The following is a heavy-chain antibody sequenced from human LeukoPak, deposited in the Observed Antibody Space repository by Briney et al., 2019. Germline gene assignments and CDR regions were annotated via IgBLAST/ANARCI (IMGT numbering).Heavy chain of an antibody. D-gene: IGHD1-26*01. CDR2: MYTSGST. J-gene: IGHJ4*02. CDR3: ARDGSYRHFDY. CDR1: GGSISSYY. V-gene: IGHV4-4*07. Sequence: SETLSLTCTVSGGSISSYYWSWIRQSAGKGLEWIGRMYTSGSTNYNPSLKSRITMSVDTSKNQFSLKLSSVTAADTAVYYCARDGSYRHFDYWGQGTLVTVSS.